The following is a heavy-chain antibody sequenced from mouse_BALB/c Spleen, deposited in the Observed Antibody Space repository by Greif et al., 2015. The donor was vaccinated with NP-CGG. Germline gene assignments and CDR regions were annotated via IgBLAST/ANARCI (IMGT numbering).Heavy chain of an antibody. V-gene: IGHV2-9*02. J-gene: IGHJ3*01. CDR1: GFSLTSYG. D-gene: IGHD1-1*01. Sequence: QVQLKESGPGLVAPSQSLSITCTVSGFSLTSYGVHWVRQPPGKGLEWLGVIWAGGSTNYNSALTSRLSISKDNSKSXVFLKMNSLQTDDTAMYYCARESYYGSSSAWFAYWGQGTLVTVSA. CDR2: IWAGGST. CDR3: ARESYYGSSSAWFAY.